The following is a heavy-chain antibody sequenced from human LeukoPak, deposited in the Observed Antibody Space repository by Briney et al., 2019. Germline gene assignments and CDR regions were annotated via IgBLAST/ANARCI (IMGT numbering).Heavy chain of an antibody. Sequence: SETLSLTCTVSGGSISSYYWSWIRQPAGKGLEWIGRIYTSGSTNYNPSLKSRVTISLDTSRNQFSLKLNSVTAADTAVYYCAKSNGYGLVDIWGQGTMVTVSS. D-gene: IGHD3-10*01. CDR2: IYTSGST. J-gene: IGHJ3*02. V-gene: IGHV4-4*07. CDR3: AKSNGYGLVDI. CDR1: GGSISSYY.